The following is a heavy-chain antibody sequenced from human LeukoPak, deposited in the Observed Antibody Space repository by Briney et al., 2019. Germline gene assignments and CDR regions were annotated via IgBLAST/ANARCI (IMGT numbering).Heavy chain of an antibody. CDR2: IYYSGST. D-gene: IGHD3-3*01. CDR3: ASGSVFGVFDY. J-gene: IGHJ4*02. Sequence: PSETLSLTCTVSGGSISSYYWSWIRQPPGKGLEWIGYIYYSGSTNYNPSLKSRVTISVDTSKNQFSLKLSSATAADTAVYYCASGSVFGVFDYWGQGTLVTVSS. V-gene: IGHV4-59*01. CDR1: GGSISSYY.